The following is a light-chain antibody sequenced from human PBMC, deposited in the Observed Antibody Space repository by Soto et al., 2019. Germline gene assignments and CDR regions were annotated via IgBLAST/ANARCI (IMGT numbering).Light chain of an antibody. V-gene: IGLV2-14*01. Sequence: QSALTQPASVSGSPGQSITISCTGTSSDIGGYNFVSWYQQHPGKAPKVVIYEVSNRASGVSNRFSGSKSGNTASLTISGLQAEDEADYYCSSSTTSSSLFGTGTKLTVL. CDR1: SSDIGGYNF. CDR3: SSSTTSSSL. J-gene: IGLJ1*01. CDR2: EVS.